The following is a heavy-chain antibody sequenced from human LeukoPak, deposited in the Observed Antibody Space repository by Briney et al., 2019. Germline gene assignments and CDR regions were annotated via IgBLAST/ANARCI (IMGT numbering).Heavy chain of an antibody. V-gene: IGHV1-2*02. CDR3: ARGALDPETVTNYFEY. Sequence: ASVKVSCKASGYTFSDHYMQWVRQAPGQGFEWLGWINPNSGGTSYARKFRGRVTMTRDMPLSTAYMELSRLTYDDTAVYYCARGALDPETVTNYFEYWAQGTLVTVSS. D-gene: IGHD4-17*01. CDR2: INPNSGGT. J-gene: IGHJ4*02. CDR1: GYTFSDHY.